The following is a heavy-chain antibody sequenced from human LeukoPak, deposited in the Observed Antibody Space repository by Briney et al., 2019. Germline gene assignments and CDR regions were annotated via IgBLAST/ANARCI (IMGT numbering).Heavy chain of an antibody. Sequence: GGSLRLSCAASGFTFSSYAMSWVRQAPGKGLEWVSAISGSGGSTYYADSVKGRFTISRDNSKNTLYLQMNSLRAEDTAVYYCAKKGFKFGRGLSYFDYWGQGTLVTVSS. CDR3: AKKGFKFGRGLSYFDY. V-gene: IGHV3-23*01. CDR2: ISGSGGST. CDR1: GFTFSSYA. D-gene: IGHD3-10*01. J-gene: IGHJ4*02.